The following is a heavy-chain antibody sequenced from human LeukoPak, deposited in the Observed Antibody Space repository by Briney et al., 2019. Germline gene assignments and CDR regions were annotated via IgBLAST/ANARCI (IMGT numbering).Heavy chain of an antibody. V-gene: IGHV3-23*01. CDR3: AKDGVGYCSSTSCYWPLSITGKNDAFDI. Sequence: GGSLRLSCAASGFTFSSYAMSWVRQAPGKGLEWVSAISGSGGSTYYADSVKGRFTISRDNSKNTLYLQMNGLRAEDTAVYYCAKDGVGYCSSTSCYWPLSITGKNDAFDIWGQGTVVTVSS. CDR2: ISGSGGST. J-gene: IGHJ3*02. D-gene: IGHD2-2*01. CDR1: GFTFSSYA.